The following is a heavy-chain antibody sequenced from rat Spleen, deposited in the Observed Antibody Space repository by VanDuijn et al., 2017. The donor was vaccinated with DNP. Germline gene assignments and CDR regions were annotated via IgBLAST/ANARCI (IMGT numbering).Heavy chain of an antibody. CDR3: AIQLGVFDY. CDR1: GYSITTNHK. Sequence: EVQLQESGPGLVEPSQSLSLTCSVTGYSITTNHKWTWIRKFPGNELEWMGYINHAGSPYYNPSLKSRFPITRDTSKNQFFLQVNSVRNEDTATYYCAIQLGVFDYWGQGVTVMVSS. CDR2: INHAGSP. J-gene: IGHJ2*01. D-gene: IGHD5-1*01. V-gene: IGHV3-3*01.